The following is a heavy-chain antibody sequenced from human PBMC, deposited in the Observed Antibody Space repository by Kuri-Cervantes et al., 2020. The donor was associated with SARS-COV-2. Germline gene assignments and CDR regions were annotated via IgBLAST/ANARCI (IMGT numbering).Heavy chain of an antibody. Sequence: GGSLRLSCAASGFTFSSYAMSWVRQAPGKGLEWVSAISGSGGSTYYADSVKGRFTISRDNSKNTLYLQMNSLRAEDTAVYYCAGDRLRYCSSTSCYGWFDPWGQGTLVTVSS. D-gene: IGHD2-2*01. J-gene: IGHJ5*02. CDR2: ISGSGGST. CDR1: GFTFSSYA. CDR3: AGDRLRYCSSTSCYGWFDP. V-gene: IGHV3-23*01.